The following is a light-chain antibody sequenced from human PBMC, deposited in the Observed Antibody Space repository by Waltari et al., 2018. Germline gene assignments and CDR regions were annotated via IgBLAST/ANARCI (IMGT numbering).Light chain of an antibody. V-gene: IGLV3-21*04. J-gene: IGLJ1*01. CDR3: QVWDSTTDHRV. Sequence: SYVLTHPPSVSVAPGKTARITCGGHNIGDENVHWYQQKPGQAPVGVIYYNSDRPSGFAERFTGSNSGNTATLTIRRVEAGDEADYYCQVWDSTTDHRVFGTGTKVTVL. CDR2: YNS. CDR1: NIGDEN.